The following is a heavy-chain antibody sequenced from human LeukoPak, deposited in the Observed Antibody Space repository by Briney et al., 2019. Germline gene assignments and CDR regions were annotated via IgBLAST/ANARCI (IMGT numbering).Heavy chain of an antibody. CDR3: TRDAGTAGAERLDY. Sequence: GGSLRLSCAASGFIFSTYYMHWVRRAPGKGLVWVSRINTDGRTTDYVDSVKGRFTISRDNAKNSLYLQMNSLRAEDTAVYYCTRDAGTAGAERLDYWGQGTLVTVSS. J-gene: IGHJ4*02. CDR1: GFIFSTYY. D-gene: IGHD2-21*02. V-gene: IGHV3-74*01. CDR2: INTDGRTT.